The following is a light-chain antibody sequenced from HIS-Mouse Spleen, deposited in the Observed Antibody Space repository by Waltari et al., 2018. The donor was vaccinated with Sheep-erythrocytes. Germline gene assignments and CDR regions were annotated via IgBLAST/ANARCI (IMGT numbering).Light chain of an antibody. J-gene: IGLJ3*02. CDR1: ALPKKY. Sequence: SYELTPPPSVSVSPGQTARITCPGDALPKKYAYWYQRKSGQAPGLVIYEDSKRPSGMPGRCSGARSGTMATLTSSGAQVEDDADYYCYSTDSSGNHWVFDGGTKQTVL. CDR2: EDS. CDR3: YSTDSSGNHWV. V-gene: IGLV3-10*01.